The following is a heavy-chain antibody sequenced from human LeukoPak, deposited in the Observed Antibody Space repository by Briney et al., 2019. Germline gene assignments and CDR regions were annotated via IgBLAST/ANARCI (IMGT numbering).Heavy chain of an antibody. Sequence: PGGSLRLSCAASGFTFSSYEMNWVRQAPGEGLEWVSYISSSGSTIYYADSVKGRFTISRDNAKNSLYLQMNSLRAEDTAVYYCARGRYFDWLSTDAFDIWGQGTMVTVSS. J-gene: IGHJ3*02. D-gene: IGHD3-9*01. CDR2: ISSSGSTI. CDR3: ARGRYFDWLSTDAFDI. CDR1: GFTFSSYE. V-gene: IGHV3-48*03.